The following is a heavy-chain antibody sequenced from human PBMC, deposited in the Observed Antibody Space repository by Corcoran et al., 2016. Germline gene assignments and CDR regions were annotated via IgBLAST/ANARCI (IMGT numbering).Heavy chain of an antibody. J-gene: IGHJ4*02. CDR1: GFTFGDYA. CDR2: IRSKAYGGTT. V-gene: IGHV3-49*05. Sequence: EVQLVESGGGLVKPGRSLRLSCTASGFTFGDYAMSWFRQAPGKGLEWVGFIRSKAYGGTTEYAASVKGRFTISRDDSKSIAYLQMNSLKTEDTAVYYCTRVRPYSSSWTGYYFDYWGQGTLVTVSS. CDR3: TRVRPYSSSWTGYYFDY. D-gene: IGHD6-13*01.